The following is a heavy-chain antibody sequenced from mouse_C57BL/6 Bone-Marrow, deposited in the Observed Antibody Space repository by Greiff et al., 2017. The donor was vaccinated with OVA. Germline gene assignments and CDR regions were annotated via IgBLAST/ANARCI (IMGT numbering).Heavy chain of an antibody. V-gene: IGHV1-15*01. J-gene: IGHJ2*01. D-gene: IGHD2-2*01. CDR2: IDPETGGS. CDR3: TPYGYAH. CDR1: GYTFTDYE. Sequence: QVQLQQSGAELVRPGASVTLSCKASGYTFTDYEMHWVKQTPVHGLVWIGAIDPETGGSAYNQKFKGKAILTSDKSSSTYYLELRSLTSDDSAVYYYTPYGYAHWGQGTTLTVPS.